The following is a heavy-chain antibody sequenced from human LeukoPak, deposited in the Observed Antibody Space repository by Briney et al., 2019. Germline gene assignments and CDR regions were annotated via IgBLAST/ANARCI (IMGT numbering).Heavy chain of an antibody. CDR3: ARGIHRFSYYYDSNGPRGDAFDI. CDR1: GGSFSGYY. Sequence: SETLSLTCAVYGGSFSGYYWSWIRQPPGKGLEWIGEINHSGSTNYNPSLESRVTISVDTSKNQFSLKLSSVTAADTAVYYCARGIHRFSYYYDSNGPRGDAFDIWGQGTMVTVSS. V-gene: IGHV4-34*01. J-gene: IGHJ3*02. CDR2: INHSGST. D-gene: IGHD3-22*01.